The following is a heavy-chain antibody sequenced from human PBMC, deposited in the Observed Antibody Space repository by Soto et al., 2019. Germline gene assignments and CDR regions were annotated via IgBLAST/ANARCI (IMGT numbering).Heavy chain of an antibody. CDR1: GFTFISYW. CDR2: IKQDGSEK. D-gene: IGHD3-3*01. CDR3: ARACCYNFRAYFDY. J-gene: IGHJ4*02. Sequence: GGSLRLSCAASGFTFISYWMSWVRQAPGKGLEWVANIKQDGSEKYYVDSVKGRFTISRDNAKNSLYLQMNSLRAEDTAVYYCARACCYNFRAYFDYWGQGTLVTVSS. V-gene: IGHV3-7*05.